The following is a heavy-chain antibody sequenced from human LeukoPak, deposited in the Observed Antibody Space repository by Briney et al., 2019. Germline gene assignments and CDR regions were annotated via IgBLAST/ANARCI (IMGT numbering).Heavy chain of an antibody. V-gene: IGHV4-61*02. Sequence: SETLCLTCTVSGGSISSGSYYWSWIRQPAGKGLEWIGRIYTSGSTNYNPSLKSRVTISVDTSKNQFSLKLSSVTAADTAVYYCARDPGIAVAGLDYWGQGTLVTVSS. CDR1: GGSISSGSYY. D-gene: IGHD6-19*01. J-gene: IGHJ4*02. CDR3: ARDPGIAVAGLDY. CDR2: IYTSGST.